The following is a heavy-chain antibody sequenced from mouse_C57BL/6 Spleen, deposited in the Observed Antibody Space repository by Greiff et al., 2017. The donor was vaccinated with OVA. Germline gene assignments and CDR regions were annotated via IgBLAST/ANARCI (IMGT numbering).Heavy chain of an antibody. Sequence: QVHVKQSGAELVRPGASVTLSCKASGYTFTDYEMHWVKQTPVHGLEWIGAIDPETGGTAYNQKFKGKAILTADKSSSTAYMELRSLTSEDSAVYYCTRHYSNGGAWFAYWGQGTLVTVSA. CDR2: IDPETGGT. D-gene: IGHD2-5*01. J-gene: IGHJ3*01. CDR3: TRHYSNGGAWFAY. CDR1: GYTFTDYE. V-gene: IGHV1-15*01.